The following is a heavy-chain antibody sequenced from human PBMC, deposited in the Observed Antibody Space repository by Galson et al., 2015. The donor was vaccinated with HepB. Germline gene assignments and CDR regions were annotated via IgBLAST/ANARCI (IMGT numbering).Heavy chain of an antibody. J-gene: IGHJ4*02. CDR3: AKCPYASGCTTLY. D-gene: IGHD6-19*01. CDR2: ISDSGGST. V-gene: IGHV3-23*01. CDR1: GFTFSTYA. Sequence: SLRLSCAASGFTFSTYAMGWVRQAPGKGLEWVSAISDSGGSTYYTDSVKGRFTISRDNSKNTLYLQMNSLRAEDTAVYSCAKCPYASGCTTLYWGQGSQVTVSS.